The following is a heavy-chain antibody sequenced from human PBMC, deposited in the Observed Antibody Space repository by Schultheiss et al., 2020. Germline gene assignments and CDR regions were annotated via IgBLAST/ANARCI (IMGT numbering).Heavy chain of an antibody. D-gene: IGHD3-22*01. J-gene: IGHJ4*02. CDR2: INSDGSST. V-gene: IGHV3-74*01. CDR1: GFTFSSYW. CDR3: ARAGDYYDTSGYWNY. Sequence: GGSLRLSCAASGFTFSSYWMHWVRQAPGKGLVWVSRINSDGSSTSYADSVKGRFTISRDNAKNSLYLEMNSLKAEDTAVYYCARAGDYYDTSGYWNYWGLGTLVTVSS.